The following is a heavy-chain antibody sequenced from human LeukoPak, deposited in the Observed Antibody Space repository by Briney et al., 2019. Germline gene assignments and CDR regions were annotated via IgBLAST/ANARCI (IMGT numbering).Heavy chain of an antibody. CDR3: ARDVDDAFDI. V-gene: IGHV4-59*01. D-gene: IGHD2-21*01. Sequence: QSLTCTFIGGSIIQYYWSWIQDRPRKGLEWDGYTYYSGSTKSTPPLKRRVTISVETPQNRFSLKVSPVTAAHTPVYFCARDVDDAFDIWGQGTMVTVSS. J-gene: IGHJ3*02. CDR2: TYYSGST. CDR1: GGSIIQYY.